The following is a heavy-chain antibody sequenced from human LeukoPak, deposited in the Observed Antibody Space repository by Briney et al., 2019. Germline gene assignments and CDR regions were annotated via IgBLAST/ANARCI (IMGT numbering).Heavy chain of an antibody. Sequence: GASVKVSCKASGYTFTGYYMHWVRQAPGQGLEGVGWINPNSGGTNYAQKFQGRVTMTRDTSISTAYMELSRLRSDDTAVYYCARGLTWFGEFLQHFDYWGQGTLVTVSS. D-gene: IGHD3-10*01. V-gene: IGHV1-2*02. CDR3: ARGLTWFGEFLQHFDY. CDR1: GYTFTGYY. J-gene: IGHJ4*02. CDR2: INPNSGGT.